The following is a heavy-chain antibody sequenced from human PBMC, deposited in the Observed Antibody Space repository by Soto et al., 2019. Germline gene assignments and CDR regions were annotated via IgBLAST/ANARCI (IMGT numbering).Heavy chain of an antibody. D-gene: IGHD3-22*01. V-gene: IGHV3-30*18. CDR2: ISYDGSNK. J-gene: IGHJ6*02. CDR3: AKESYYYDSSGYEKGYGMEV. Sequence: GSLRLSCAASGFTFSSYGMHWVRQAPGKGLEWVAVISYDGSNKYYADSVKGRFTISRDNSKNTLYLQMNSLRAEDTAVYYCAKESYYYDSSGYEKGYGMEVWGQGTTVTVSS. CDR1: GFTFSSYG.